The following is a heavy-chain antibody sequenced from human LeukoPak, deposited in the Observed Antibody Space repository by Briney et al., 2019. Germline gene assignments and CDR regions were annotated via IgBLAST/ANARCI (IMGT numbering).Heavy chain of an antibody. CDR3: ARWIAAAGTGGFDY. V-gene: IGHV3-9*01. CDR1: GFTFDDYA. Sequence: GGSLRLSCAASGFTFDDYAMHWVRQAPGKGLEWVSGISWNSGSIGYADSVKGRFTISRDNAKNSLYLQMNSLRAEDTAVYYCARWIAAAGTGGFDYWGQGTLVTVSS. CDR2: ISWNSGSI. D-gene: IGHD6-13*01. J-gene: IGHJ4*02.